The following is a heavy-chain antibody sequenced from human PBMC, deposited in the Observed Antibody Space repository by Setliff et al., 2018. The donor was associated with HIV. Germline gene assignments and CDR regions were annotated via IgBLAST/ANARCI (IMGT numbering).Heavy chain of an antibody. J-gene: IGHJ6*03. CDR1: GYTFINYH. Sequence: VASVKVSCKASGYTFINYHIIWVRQAPGQGLEWVGSISASSVNTNYTQGRVTMTTDISTNTAYMELRSLRSADSAVYYCARVPVSNYYYYMDVWGKGTTVTVSS. CDR2: ISASSVNT. V-gene: IGHV1-18*01. CDR3: ARVPVSNYYYYMDV.